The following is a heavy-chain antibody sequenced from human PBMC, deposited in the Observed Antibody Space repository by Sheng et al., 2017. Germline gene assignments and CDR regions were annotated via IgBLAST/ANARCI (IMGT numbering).Heavy chain of an antibody. J-gene: IGHJ3*02. D-gene: IGHD6-13*01. Sequence: EVQLVESGGGLVQPGGSLRLSCAASGFTFSSYAMSWVSQAPGKGLEWVSAISGSGGSTYYADSVKGRFTISRDNSKNTLYLQMNSLRAEDTAVYYCAKGSVYSSSWSTLGYAFDIWGQGT. CDR1: GFTFSSYA. V-gene: IGHV3-23*04. CDR3: AKGSVYSSSWSTLGYAFDI. CDR2: ISGSGGST.